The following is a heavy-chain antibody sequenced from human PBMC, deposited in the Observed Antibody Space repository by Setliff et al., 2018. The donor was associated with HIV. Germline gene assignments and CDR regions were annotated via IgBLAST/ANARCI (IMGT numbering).Heavy chain of an antibody. D-gene: IGHD2-2*01. J-gene: IGHJ5*02. V-gene: IGHV1-18*01. CDR2: ISGYNGNT. CDR1: GYTFTNFG. CDR3: ARGSYYCSPTTCFHNYFDP. Sequence: ASVKVSCKASGYTFTNFGISWVRQAPGQGLEWVGWISGYNGNTNYAQKFQGRVTLTTDTSTSTAYMELRSLRSDDTAVYYCARGSYYCSPTTCFHNYFDPWGLGTLVTVSS.